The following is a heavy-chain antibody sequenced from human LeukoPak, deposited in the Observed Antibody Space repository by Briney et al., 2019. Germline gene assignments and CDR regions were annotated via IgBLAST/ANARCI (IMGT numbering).Heavy chain of an antibody. CDR2: IYYSGST. V-gene: IGHV4-39*01. J-gene: IGHJ2*01. CDR3: ARVERHYDILAFDL. Sequence: PSETLSLTCTVSGGSISSSNYYWGWIRQPPGKGLEWIGSIYYSGSTYYNPSLKSRVTISVDTSENQFSLKLSSVTAADTAVYYCARVERHYDILAFDLWGRGTLVTVSS. D-gene: IGHD3-9*01. CDR1: GGSISSSNYY.